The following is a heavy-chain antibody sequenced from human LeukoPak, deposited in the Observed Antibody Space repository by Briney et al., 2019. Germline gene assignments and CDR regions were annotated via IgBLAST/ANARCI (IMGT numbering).Heavy chain of an antibody. J-gene: IGHJ4*02. V-gene: IGHV3-74*01. Sequence: GGSLRLSCAASGFIFSSYWMHWVRQAPGKGLVWVSRINSDGSSSSYADSVQGRFTISRDNAKNTLYLQMNSLRAEDTAAYYCVRGNFNGGIDHWGQGTLVTVSS. CDR2: INSDGSSS. CDR3: VRGNFNGGIDH. D-gene: IGHD2-21*01. CDR1: GFIFSSYW.